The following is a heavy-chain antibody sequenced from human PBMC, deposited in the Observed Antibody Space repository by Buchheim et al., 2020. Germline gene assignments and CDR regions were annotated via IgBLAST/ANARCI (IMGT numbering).Heavy chain of an antibody. D-gene: IGHD2-2*02. CDR3: ARVKYCSSTSCYRKYYFDY. CDR1: GFTFSSYE. Sequence: EVQLVESGGGLVQPGGSLRLSCAASGFTFSSYEMNWVRQAPGKGLEGVSYISSSGSTIYYADSVKGRFTISSDNAKNSLYMPMNSLRAEDTAVYYCARVKYCSSTSCYRKYYFDYWGQGTL. J-gene: IGHJ4*02. V-gene: IGHV3-48*03. CDR2: ISSSGSTI.